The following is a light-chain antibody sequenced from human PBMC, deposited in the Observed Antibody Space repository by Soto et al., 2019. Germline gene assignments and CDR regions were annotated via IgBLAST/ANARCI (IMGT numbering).Light chain of an antibody. CDR2: RND. J-gene: IGLJ3*02. V-gene: IGLV1-47*01. CDR1: SSNIGSNY. CDR3: VAWDGSLSSVL. Sequence: QSVLTQPPSASGTPGQRVTISCSGSSSNIGSNYVYWYQQLPGTAPKLLIYRNDQRPSGVPDRFSGSKSGTSGSLAISGLRSEDEADYYCVAWDGSLSSVLFRGGTKVTVL.